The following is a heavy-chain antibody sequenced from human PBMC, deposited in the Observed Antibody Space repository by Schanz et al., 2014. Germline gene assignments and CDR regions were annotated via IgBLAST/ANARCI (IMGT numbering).Heavy chain of an antibody. D-gene: IGHD3-3*01. CDR1: GFNFNNFA. CDR2: IKHDGSVK. J-gene: IGHJ4*02. Sequence: EVQLLESGGGLVQPGGSLRLSCAASGFNFNNFAMTWVRQAPGKGPEWVANIKHDGSVKDYVDSVEGRFTISRDNAKRSLFLQMNSLRVEDTAVYYCVRDSFFAFDYWGQGTLVTVSS. V-gene: IGHV3-7*01. CDR3: VRDSFFAFDY.